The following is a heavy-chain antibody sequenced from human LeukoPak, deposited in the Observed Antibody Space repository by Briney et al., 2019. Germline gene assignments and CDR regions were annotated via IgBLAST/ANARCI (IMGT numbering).Heavy chain of an antibody. D-gene: IGHD3-22*01. J-gene: IGHJ4*02. CDR1: GYTFTSDD. Sequence: ASVKVSCKXSGYTFTSDDINWVRQATGQGLEWMGRMNPNSGNTGYAQKFQGRVTITRNTSISTAYMELSSLRSEDTAVYYCARGGDYYDSTTDYWGQGTLVTVSS. CDR3: ARGGDYYDSTTDY. CDR2: MNPNSGNT. V-gene: IGHV1-8*03.